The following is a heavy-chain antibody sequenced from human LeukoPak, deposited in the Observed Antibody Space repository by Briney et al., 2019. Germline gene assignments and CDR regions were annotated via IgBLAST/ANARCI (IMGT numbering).Heavy chain of an antibody. CDR3: ASRRPLAYYDFWSGYSTRWFDP. D-gene: IGHD3-3*01. CDR2: IYYSGST. Sequence: PSETLSLTCTVSGGSISSSSYYWGWIRQPPGKGLEWLGSIYYSGSTYYNPSLKSRVTISVDTSKNQFSLKLSSVTAADTAVYYCASRRPLAYYDFWSGYSTRWFDPWGQGTLVTVSS. V-gene: IGHV4-39*07. CDR1: GGSISSSSYY. J-gene: IGHJ5*02.